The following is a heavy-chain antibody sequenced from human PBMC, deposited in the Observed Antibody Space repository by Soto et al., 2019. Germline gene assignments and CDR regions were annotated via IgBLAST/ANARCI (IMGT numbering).Heavy chain of an antibody. CDR1: GYTFTGYY. J-gene: IGHJ4*02. D-gene: IGHD3-10*01. CDR2: INPNSGGT. CDR3: ARGPWNYGSGSYSFHHPFDY. V-gene: IGHV1-2*04. Sequence: ASVKVSCKASGYTFTGYYMHWVRQAPGQGLEWMGWINPNSGGTNYAQKFQGWVTMTRDTSISTAYMELSRLRSDDTAVYYCARGPWNYGSGSYSFHHPFDYWGQGTLVTVSS.